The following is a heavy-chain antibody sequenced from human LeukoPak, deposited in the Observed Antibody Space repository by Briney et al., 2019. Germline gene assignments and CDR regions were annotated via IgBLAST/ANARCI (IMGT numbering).Heavy chain of an antibody. J-gene: IGHJ4*02. D-gene: IGHD6-13*01. CDR1: GYTFTGYY. Sequence: ASVKVSCKASGYTFTGYYMHWVRQAPGQGLEWMGWINPNSGGTNYAQKFQGRVTMTRDTSISTAYMELSRLRSDDTAVYYCARDPLGGIAAEPDYWGQGTLVTVSS. CDR3: ARDPLGGIAAEPDY. CDR2: INPNSGGT. V-gene: IGHV1-2*02.